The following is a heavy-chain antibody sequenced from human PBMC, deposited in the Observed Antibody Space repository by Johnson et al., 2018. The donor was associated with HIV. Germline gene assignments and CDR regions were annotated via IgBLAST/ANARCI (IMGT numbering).Heavy chain of an antibody. CDR3: AKDHLIRAIDI. CDR2: ISWNSGSI. D-gene: IGHD2-8*01. Sequence: VQLVESGGGVVRPGGSLRLSCAASGFTFDDYGVSWVRQAPGKGLEWVSGISWNSGSIGYADSVKGRFTISRDNAKNSLYLQMNSLRAEDTAVYYCAKDHLIRAIDIWGQGTMVTVSS. J-gene: IGHJ3*02. CDR1: GFTFDDYG. V-gene: IGHV3-20*04.